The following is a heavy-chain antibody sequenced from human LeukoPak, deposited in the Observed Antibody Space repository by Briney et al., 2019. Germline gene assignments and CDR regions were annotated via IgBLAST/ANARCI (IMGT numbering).Heavy chain of an antibody. V-gene: IGHV1-2*02. Sequence: ASVKVSCKASGYTFTGYYMHWVRQAPGQGLEWMGWINPNSGGTTYAQKFQGRVTMTRDTSTSTVYMELSSLRSEDTAVYYCARDVFGLDYWGQGTLVTVSS. CDR3: ARDVFGLDY. CDR1: GYTFTGYY. J-gene: IGHJ4*02. D-gene: IGHD3-10*01. CDR2: INPNSGGT.